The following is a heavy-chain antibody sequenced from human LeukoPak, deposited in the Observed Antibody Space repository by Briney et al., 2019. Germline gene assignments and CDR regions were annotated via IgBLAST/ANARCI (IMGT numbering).Heavy chain of an antibody. CDR3: ARGPNWFDP. Sequence: PSETLSLTCTVSGGSISTYYWSWIRQPPGKGLEWIGYIYHSGSTNYNPSLKSRVTISVDTSKNQFSLKLSSVTAADTAVYYCARGPNWFDPWGQGTLVTVSS. CDR1: GGSISTYY. V-gene: IGHV4-59*01. J-gene: IGHJ5*02. CDR2: IYHSGST.